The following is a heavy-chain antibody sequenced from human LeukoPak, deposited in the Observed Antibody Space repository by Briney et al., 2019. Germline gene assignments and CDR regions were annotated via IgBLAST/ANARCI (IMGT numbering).Heavy chain of an antibody. CDR2: INPSGGST. CDR1: GYTFTSYY. V-gene: IGHV1-46*01. D-gene: IGHD4-23*01. CDR3: ARDWTRRPGGKKTPAAFDI. Sequence: ASVKVSCKASGYTFTSYYMHWVRQAPGQGLEWMGIINPSGGSTSYAQKFQGRVTMTRDMSTSTVYMELSSLRSEDTAVYYCARDWTRRPGGKKTPAAFDIWGQGTMVTVSS. J-gene: IGHJ3*02.